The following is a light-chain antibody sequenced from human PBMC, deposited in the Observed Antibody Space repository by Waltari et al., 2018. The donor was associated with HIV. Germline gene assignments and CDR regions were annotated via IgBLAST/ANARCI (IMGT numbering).Light chain of an antibody. V-gene: IGLV1-51*01. CDR1: RPHIGHNY. CDR3: GTWDSSLSAWV. Sequence: QSVLTQPPSVSAAPGQKVTIPCPGRRPHIGHNYVPRYQQLPGTAPKLLIYDNNKRPSGIPDRFPGSKSGTSATLGVTGLQTGDEADYYCGTWDSSLSAWVFGGGTKLTVL. J-gene: IGLJ3*02. CDR2: DNN.